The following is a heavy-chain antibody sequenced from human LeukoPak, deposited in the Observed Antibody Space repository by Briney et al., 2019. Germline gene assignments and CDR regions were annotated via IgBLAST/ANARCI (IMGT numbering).Heavy chain of an antibody. CDR3: ARVLHAPYLIDS. D-gene: IGHD2-8*01. Sequence: SETLSRTCTVSDSSITSTYYWAWFRQPPGKGLEWVATVFRLQTVRTFNNPSLESRVTLSLDPSQSRFSLNLTSVTAADTALYFCARVLHAPYLIDSWGQGTLVTVSS. CDR1: DSSITSTYY. J-gene: IGHJ4*02. V-gene: IGHV4-38-2*02. CDR2: VFRLQTVRT.